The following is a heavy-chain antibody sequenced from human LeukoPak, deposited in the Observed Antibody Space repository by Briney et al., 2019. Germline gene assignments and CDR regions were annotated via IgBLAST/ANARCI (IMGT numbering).Heavy chain of an antibody. CDR3: ARGPRIVTYYYDSSGYYFDY. V-gene: IGHV4-34*01. D-gene: IGHD3-22*01. Sequence: TETLSLTCAVYGGSFSGYYWSWIRQPPGNGLEWIGEINHSGSTNYNPSLKSRVTISVDTSKNQFSLKLSSVTAADTAVYYCARGPRIVTYYYDSSGYYFDYWGQGTLSPSPQ. CDR1: GGSFSGYY. J-gene: IGHJ4*02. CDR2: INHSGST.